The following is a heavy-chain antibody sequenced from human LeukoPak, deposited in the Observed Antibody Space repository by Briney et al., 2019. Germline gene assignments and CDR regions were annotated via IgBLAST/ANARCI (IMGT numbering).Heavy chain of an antibody. V-gene: IGHV5-10-1*01. J-gene: IGHJ4*02. Sequence: GESLQISCKGSGYCFTSYWISWVRQLPGKGLEWMGTIDPSDSYTNYSPSFQGHVTSLADKSISTAYLQWSSLQAADTAMYYCARREGDIVVVPAALTFDYWGQGTLVTVSS. CDR1: GYCFTSYW. CDR3: ARREGDIVVVPAALTFDY. CDR2: IDPSDSYT. D-gene: IGHD2-2*01.